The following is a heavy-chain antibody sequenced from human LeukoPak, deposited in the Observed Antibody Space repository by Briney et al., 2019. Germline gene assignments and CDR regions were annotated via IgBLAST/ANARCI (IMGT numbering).Heavy chain of an antibody. CDR2: ISSNGGST. CDR1: GFTFSSYA. D-gene: IGHD6-19*01. J-gene: IGHJ4*02. CDR3: ARGNGAVAGTFDY. Sequence: PGGSLRLSCAASGFTFSSYAMHWVRQAPGKGLEYVSAISSNGGSTYYANSVKGRFTISRDNSKNTLYLQMGSLRAEDMAVYYCARGNGAVAGTFDYWGQGTLVTVSS. V-gene: IGHV3-64*01.